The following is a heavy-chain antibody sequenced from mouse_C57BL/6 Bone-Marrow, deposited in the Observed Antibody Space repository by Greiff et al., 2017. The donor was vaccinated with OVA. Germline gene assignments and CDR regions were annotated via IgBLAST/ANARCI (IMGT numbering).Heavy chain of an antibody. J-gene: IGHJ2*01. CDR3: AITTVVSYYFDY. CDR1: GYTFTDYY. V-gene: IGHV1-75*01. Sequence: LQESGPELVKPGASVKISCKASGYTFTDYYINWVKQRPGQGLEWIGWIFPGSGSTYYNEKFKGKATLTVDKSSSTAYMLLSSLTSEDSAVYFCAITTVVSYYFDYWGQGTTLTVSS. D-gene: IGHD1-1*01. CDR2: IFPGSGST.